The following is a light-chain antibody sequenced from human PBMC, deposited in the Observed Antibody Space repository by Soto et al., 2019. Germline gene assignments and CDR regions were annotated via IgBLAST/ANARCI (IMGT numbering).Light chain of an antibody. J-gene: IGKJ4*01. CDR1: QGISSY. V-gene: IGKV1-8*01. CDR2: AAS. CDR3: QQYYSYPPT. Sequence: AIRMTQSPSSFSASTGDRVTITCRASQGISSYLAWYQQKPGKAPKLLIYAASTLQSGVPSRFSGSGSGTDFTLTISCLQSEDFATYYCQQYYSYPPTSGGGTKVEIK.